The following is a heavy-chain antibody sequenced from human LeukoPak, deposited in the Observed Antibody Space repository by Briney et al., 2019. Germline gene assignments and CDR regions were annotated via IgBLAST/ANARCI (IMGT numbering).Heavy chain of an antibody. CDR2: ISGSGGST. CDR1: GFTFGDYA. J-gene: IGHJ4*02. Sequence: GGSLRLSCTASGFTFGDYAMSWFRQAPGKGLEWVSAISGSGGSTYYADSVKGRFTISRDNSKNTLYLQMNSLRAEDTAVYYCAKSGSYSPYYFDYWGQGTLVTVSS. V-gene: IGHV3-23*01. D-gene: IGHD1-26*01. CDR3: AKSGSYSPYYFDY.